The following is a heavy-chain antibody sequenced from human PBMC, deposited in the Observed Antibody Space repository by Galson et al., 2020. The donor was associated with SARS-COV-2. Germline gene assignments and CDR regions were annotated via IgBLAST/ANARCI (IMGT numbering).Heavy chain of an antibody. CDR2: IYYSGST. D-gene: IGHD1-26*01. J-gene: IGHJ5*02. V-gene: IGHV4-59*13. CDR1: GGSISSYY. CDR3: ARGDSGSYYGENWFDP. Sequence: SETLSLTCTVSGGSISSYYWSWIRQPPGKGLEWIGYIYYSGSTNYNPSIKSRVTISVDTSKNQFSLKLSSVTAADTAVYYCARGDSGSYYGENWFDPWGQGTLVTVSS.